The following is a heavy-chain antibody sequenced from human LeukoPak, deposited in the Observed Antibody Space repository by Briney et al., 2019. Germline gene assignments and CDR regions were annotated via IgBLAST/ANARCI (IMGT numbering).Heavy chain of an antibody. CDR3: ARGTSGWLVYFDY. CDR2: ISSSGTTI. Sequence: GGSLRLSCAASGFSFSSYSINWVRQAPGKGLEWVSHISSSGTTIYYADSVKGRFTISRDNAKNSLYLQMNSLRAEDTAVYYCARGTSGWLVYFDYWGQGTLVTVSS. CDR1: GFSFSSYS. J-gene: IGHJ4*02. D-gene: IGHD6-19*01. V-gene: IGHV3-48*04.